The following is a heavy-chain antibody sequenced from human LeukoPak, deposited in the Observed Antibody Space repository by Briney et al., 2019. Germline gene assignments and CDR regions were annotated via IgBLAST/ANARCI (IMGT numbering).Heavy chain of an antibody. D-gene: IGHD6-13*01. CDR1: VYTFANFY. CDR2: INPHFGTT. V-gene: IGHV1-46*01. CDR3: AREATSRLVVASAGKDLDY. Sequence: ASVKVSCKSSVYTFANFYIHWVRQAPGQGLEWMGIINPHFGTTTYAQNFQGRVTMTRDTSTSTVYMELGSLRSEDTAVYYCAREATSRLVVASAGKDLDYWGQGTLVTVSS. J-gene: IGHJ4*02.